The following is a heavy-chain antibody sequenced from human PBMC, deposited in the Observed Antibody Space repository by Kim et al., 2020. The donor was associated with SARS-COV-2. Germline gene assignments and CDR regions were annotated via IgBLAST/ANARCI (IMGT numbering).Heavy chain of an antibody. V-gene: IGHV3-7*01. CDR1: GLTFSIHW. CDR3: ARGRDMDV. Sequence: GGSLRLSCVASGLTFSIHWMRWVRQAPGKGLEWVANIKRDGSEKHYVDSVKGRFTISRDNVRNSLYLQMNSLRAEDTAVYYCARGRDMDVWGQGTTVTVSS. J-gene: IGHJ6*02. CDR2: IKRDGSEK.